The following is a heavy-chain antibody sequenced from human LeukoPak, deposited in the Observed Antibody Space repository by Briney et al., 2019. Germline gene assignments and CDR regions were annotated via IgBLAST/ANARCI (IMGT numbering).Heavy chain of an antibody. Sequence: AASVKVSCKASGGTFSSYAISWVRQAPGQGLEWMGRIIPILGIANYAQKFQGRVTITAGKSTSTAYMELSSLRSEDTAVYYCARVSPNCSGCSCYFDYWGQGTLVTVSS. CDR1: GGTFSSYA. V-gene: IGHV1-69*04. CDR3: ARVSPNCSGCSCYFDY. CDR2: IIPILGIA. D-gene: IGHD2-15*01. J-gene: IGHJ4*02.